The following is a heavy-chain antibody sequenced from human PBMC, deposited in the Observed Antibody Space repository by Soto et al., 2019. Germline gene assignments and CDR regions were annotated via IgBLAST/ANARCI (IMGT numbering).Heavy chain of an antibody. Sequence: GGSLRLSCAASGFTFSSYAMSWVRQAPGKGLEWVSAISGSGGSTYYADSVKGRFTISRDNSKNTLYLQMNSLRAEDTAVYYCEKERRHDFWSGYLLHYFDYWGQGTLVTVSS. CDR1: GFTFSSYA. V-gene: IGHV3-23*01. D-gene: IGHD3-3*01. CDR2: ISGSGGST. CDR3: EKERRHDFWSGYLLHYFDY. J-gene: IGHJ4*02.